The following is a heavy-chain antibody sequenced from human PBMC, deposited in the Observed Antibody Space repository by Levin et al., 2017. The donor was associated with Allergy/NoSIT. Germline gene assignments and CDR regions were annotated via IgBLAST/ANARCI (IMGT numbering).Heavy chain of an antibody. D-gene: IGHD5-12*01. CDR1: GGSFSGYY. J-gene: IGHJ4*02. CDR2: INHSGST. CDR3: AGGLTGGYSGYALDY. Sequence: SETLSLTCAVYGGSFSGYYWSWIRQPPGKGLEWIGEINHSGSTNYNPSLKSRVTISVDTSKNQFSLKLSSVTAADTAVYYCAGGLTGGYSGYALDYWGQGTLVTVSS. V-gene: IGHV4-34*01.